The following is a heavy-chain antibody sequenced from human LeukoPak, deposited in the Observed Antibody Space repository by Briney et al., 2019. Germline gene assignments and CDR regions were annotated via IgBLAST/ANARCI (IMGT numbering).Heavy chain of an antibody. Sequence: GGSLRLSCAAPGFTFSSYWMSWVRQAPGKGLEWVANIKQDGSEKYYVDSVKGRFTISRDNAKNSLYLQMNSLRAEDTAVYYCARNSYGSGYFDYWGQGTLVTVSS. CDR1: GFTFSSYW. D-gene: IGHD3-10*01. J-gene: IGHJ4*02. V-gene: IGHV3-7*01. CDR2: IKQDGSEK. CDR3: ARNSYGSGYFDY.